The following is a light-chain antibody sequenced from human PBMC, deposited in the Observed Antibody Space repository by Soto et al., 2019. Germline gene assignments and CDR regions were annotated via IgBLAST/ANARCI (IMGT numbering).Light chain of an antibody. J-gene: IGKJ1*01. V-gene: IGKV2-24*01. CDR1: QSLLHSDGITY. CDR2: KIS. CDR3: MQDTQFTRT. Sequence: DIVRTQSLLSSAVTLGQPAYLSCRSSQSLLHSDGITYLSWLQKRPGQHPRILIYKISNRFSGVPDRFSGSGAGTDFKLRISRVEAEEVGVYECMQDTQFTRTFGQGTKVDIK.